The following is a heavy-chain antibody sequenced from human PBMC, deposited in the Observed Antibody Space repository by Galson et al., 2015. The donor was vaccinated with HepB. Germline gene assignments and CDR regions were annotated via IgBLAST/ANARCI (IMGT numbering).Heavy chain of an antibody. D-gene: IGHD2-21*02. V-gene: IGHV3-11*01. CDR3: AKTGGADSRDY. J-gene: IGHJ4*02. Sequence: SLRLSCAASGFPFSNHYMTWIRQTPGKGLEWISFISSSGITTYYADSVKGRFTVSRDNAKNSLYLQMSSLRAEDTAIYYCAKTGGADSRDYWGQGTLVTVSS. CDR2: ISSSGITT. CDR1: GFPFSNHY.